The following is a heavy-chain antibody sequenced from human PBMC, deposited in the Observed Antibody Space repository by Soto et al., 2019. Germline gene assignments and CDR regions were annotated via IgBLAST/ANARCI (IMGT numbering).Heavy chain of an antibody. J-gene: IGHJ5*02. Sequence: ASVKVSCKASGYTFTSYAMHWVRQAPGQRLEWMGWINAGNGNTKYSQKFQGRVTITRDTSASTAYMELSSLRSEDTAVYYCARDPTADDNINWFDPWGQGTLVTVSS. V-gene: IGHV1-3*01. CDR3: ARDPTADDNINWFDP. CDR1: GYTFTSYA. CDR2: INAGNGNT. D-gene: IGHD6-13*01.